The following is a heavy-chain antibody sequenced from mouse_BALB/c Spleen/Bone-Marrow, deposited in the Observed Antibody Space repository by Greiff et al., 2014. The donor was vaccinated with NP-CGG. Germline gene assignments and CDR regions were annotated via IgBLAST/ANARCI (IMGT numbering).Heavy chain of an antibody. Sequence: EVQLQQSGTVLARPGTSVKMSCKASGYTFTNYCMHWVKQRPGQGLEWIGAIYPGNSDTSYNQNFKGKAKLTADTSTTTAYMERSSMTNNNAAFYYSSKGCYDRYDGWMDYWGQGTSVTVSS. CDR2: IYPGNSDT. J-gene: IGHJ4*01. CDR1: GYTFTNYC. D-gene: IGHD2-14*01. CDR3: SKGCYDRYDGWMDY. V-gene: IGHV1-5*01.